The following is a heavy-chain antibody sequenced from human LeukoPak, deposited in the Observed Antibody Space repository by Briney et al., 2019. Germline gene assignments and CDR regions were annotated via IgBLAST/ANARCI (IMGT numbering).Heavy chain of an antibody. J-gene: IGHJ4*02. CDR3: AKGLMDSSSSYFDY. V-gene: IGHV5-51*01. Sequence: GESLKISCKGSGYSFTNYWIGWVRQMPGKGLEWMGIIYPGDSHTRYSPSFQGQVTISADKSIRTAYLQWSSLKASDTAVYYCAKGLMDSSSSYFDYWGQGTPVTVSS. CDR2: IYPGDSHT. D-gene: IGHD6-6*01. CDR1: GYSFTNYW.